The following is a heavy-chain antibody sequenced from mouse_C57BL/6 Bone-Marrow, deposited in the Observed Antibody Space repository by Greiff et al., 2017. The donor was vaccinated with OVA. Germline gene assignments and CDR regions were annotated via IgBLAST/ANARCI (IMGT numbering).Heavy chain of an antibody. V-gene: IGHV5-4*01. Sequence: EVHLVESGGGLVKPGGSLKLSCAASGFTFSSYAMSWVRQTPEKRLEWVATISDGGSYTYYPDNVKGRFTISRDNAKNNLYLQMSHLKSEDTAMYYCAGGPYRGYFDVWGTGTTVTVSS. CDR2: ISDGGSYT. CDR1: GFTFSSYA. J-gene: IGHJ1*03. D-gene: IGHD2-12*01. CDR3: AGGPYRGYFDV.